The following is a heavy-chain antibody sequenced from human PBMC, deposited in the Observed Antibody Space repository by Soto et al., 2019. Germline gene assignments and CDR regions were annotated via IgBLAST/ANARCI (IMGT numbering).Heavy chain of an antibody. CDR2: IIPIFGTA. J-gene: IGHJ4*02. Sequence: QVQLVQSGAEVKKPGSSVKVSCKASGGTFSSYAISWVRQAPGQGLEWMGGIIPIFGTANYAQKFQGRVTITADESTSTAYMELSSLRSEDTAVYYCARGGGDSSSLWPTFFYYWGQGTLVTVSS. V-gene: IGHV1-69*01. CDR1: GGTFSSYA. CDR3: ARGGGDSSSLWPTFFYY. D-gene: IGHD6-13*01.